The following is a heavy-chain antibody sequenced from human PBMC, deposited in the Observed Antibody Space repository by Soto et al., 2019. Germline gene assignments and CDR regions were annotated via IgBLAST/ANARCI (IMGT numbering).Heavy chain of an antibody. Sequence: QVQLVQSGAEVKKPGASIKVSCKASGYTFTSYYLHWVRQAPGQGLEWMGIINPSGGDTSYAQKFQSRVTMTIDSSTSTVYMELSSLISDDTAVYYCTRDRGTSMITKLFDYWGQGTLVTVSS. CDR3: TRDRGTSMITKLFDY. V-gene: IGHV1-46*03. CDR1: GYTFTSYY. J-gene: IGHJ4*02. D-gene: IGHD3-16*01. CDR2: INPSGGDT.